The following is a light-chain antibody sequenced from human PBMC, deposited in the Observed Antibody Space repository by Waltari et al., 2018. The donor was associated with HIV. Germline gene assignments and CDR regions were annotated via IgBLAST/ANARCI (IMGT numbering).Light chain of an antibody. CDR2: DIN. CDR1: STDSRFYQY. J-gene: IGLJ2*01. CDR3: ASNRLDYTLI. Sequence: QSALTQPASVSGFLGQSIDISCTGISTDSRFYQYVSWYQQHPGKIPRLIIFDINNRPSGVSDHFSGSRSGNSASLTFSGLQSGDEAHYYCASNRLDYTLIFGRGTKLTVL. V-gene: IGLV2-14*03.